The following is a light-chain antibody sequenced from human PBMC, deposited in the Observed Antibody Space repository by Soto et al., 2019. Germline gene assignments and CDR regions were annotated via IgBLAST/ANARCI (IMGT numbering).Light chain of an antibody. V-gene: IGKV1-9*01. Sequence: IQLTQSPSSLSASVGDRVTVTCRASQDIRNYLAWYQQKPGKAPKLLINKASSLQSEVPSRFSGSGSGTEFTLTITSLQPDDFGVYYCQQYKSSSTFGQGTKVDIK. CDR2: KAS. J-gene: IGKJ1*01. CDR1: QDIRNY. CDR3: QQYKSSST.